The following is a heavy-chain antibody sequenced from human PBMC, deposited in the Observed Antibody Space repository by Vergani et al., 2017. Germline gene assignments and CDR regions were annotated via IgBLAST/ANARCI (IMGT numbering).Heavy chain of an antibody. J-gene: IGHJ6*03. V-gene: IGHV4-34*01. CDR2: INHSGST. CDR3: GKGQELYDFWSGYRVRYYYYMDV. CDR1: GGSFSGYY. Sequence: QVQLQQWGAGLLKPSETLSLTCAVYGGSFSGYYWSWIRQPPGKELEWIVEINHSGSTNYNPSLKSRVTISVDTSKNQFSLKLSPVTAADTAVYYCGKGQELYDFWSGYRVRYYYYMDVWGKGTTVTVSS. D-gene: IGHD3-3*01.